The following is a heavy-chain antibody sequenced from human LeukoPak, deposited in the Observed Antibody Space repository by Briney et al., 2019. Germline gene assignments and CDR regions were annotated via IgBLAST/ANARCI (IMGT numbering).Heavy chain of an antibody. Sequence: GGSLRLSCAASGFSFDDFAMHWVRQAPGKGLEWVAYCRHDGTDEHYADAVSGRFTISRDNSKSTLWLQMYSLKVEDTAVYYCARHGSGRNYFDPLGSWGQGTSVTVSS. D-gene: IGHD1-26*01. CDR1: GFSFDDFA. V-gene: IGHV3-30*02. CDR3: ARHGSGRNYFDPLGS. CDR2: CRHDGTDE. J-gene: IGHJ5*01.